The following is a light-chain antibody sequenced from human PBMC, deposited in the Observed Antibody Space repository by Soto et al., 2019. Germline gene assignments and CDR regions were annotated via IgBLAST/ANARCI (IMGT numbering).Light chain of an antibody. CDR1: SSDVGGYSY. J-gene: IGLJ1*01. Sequence: QSALTQPPSASGSPGQSVTISCTGTSSDVGGYSYVSWYQQHPGKAPKLIIFGVSMRPSGVPDRFSGSKSGSTASLTVSGLQADDEADYYCQSYDSTLSARYVFGTGTKVTVL. V-gene: IGLV2-8*01. CDR3: QSYDSTLSARYV. CDR2: GVS.